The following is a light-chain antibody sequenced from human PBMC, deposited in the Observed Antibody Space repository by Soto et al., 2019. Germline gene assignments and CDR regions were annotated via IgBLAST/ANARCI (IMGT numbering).Light chain of an antibody. V-gene: IGKV3-20*01. CDR1: ESVASPN. CDR2: SAS. Sequence: EVVFTQSPATLSLSPGEAATLSCRASESVASPNLAWYQQKPGQAPRLLFYSASRRATGVQDRFSGSGSGTDFTLTISRLEPEDFAVYYCKQYGSSGTFGQGKKVDIK. CDR3: KQYGSSGT. J-gene: IGKJ1*01.